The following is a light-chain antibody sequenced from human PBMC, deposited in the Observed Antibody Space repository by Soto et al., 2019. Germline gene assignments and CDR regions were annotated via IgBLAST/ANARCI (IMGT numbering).Light chain of an antibody. V-gene: IGLV1-44*01. Sequence: QPVLTQPPSTSGTPGQRVTISCSGSSSNIGSDTVNWYQQVPGTAPKLLIYSNDQRPSGVPDRFSGSTSGTSAFLAISGLQSEDEADYYCAAWDDSLNGVVFGGGTKVTVL. CDR2: SND. J-gene: IGLJ2*01. CDR1: SSNIGSDT. CDR3: AAWDDSLNGVV.